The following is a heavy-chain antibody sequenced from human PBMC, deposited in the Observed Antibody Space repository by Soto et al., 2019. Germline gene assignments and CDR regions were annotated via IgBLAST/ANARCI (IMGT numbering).Heavy chain of an antibody. CDR3: ARGGDNVLLWFGELLTPHYYYMDV. J-gene: IGHJ6*03. Sequence: ASVKVSCKASGYTFTSYAMHWVRQAPGQRLEWMGWINAGNGNTKYSQKFQGRVTITRDTSASTAYMELSSLRSEDTAVYYCARGGDNVLLWFGELLTPHYYYMDVCGKGTTVTVSS. D-gene: IGHD3-10*01. CDR2: INAGNGNT. CDR1: GYTFTSYA. V-gene: IGHV1-3*01.